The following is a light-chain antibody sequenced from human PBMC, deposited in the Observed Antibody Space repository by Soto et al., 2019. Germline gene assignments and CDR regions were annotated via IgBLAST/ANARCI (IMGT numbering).Light chain of an antibody. CDR1: QSISSR. V-gene: IGKV1-5*03. CDR3: QQYDSYSWT. Sequence: DIQMTQSPSTLSASVGDRVTITCRASQSISSRLAWYQQKPGKVPKLLIYKASSLESGVPSRFSGSGSGTEFTLTISSLQPDDFATYYFQQYDSYSWTFGQGTKVEL. J-gene: IGKJ1*01. CDR2: KAS.